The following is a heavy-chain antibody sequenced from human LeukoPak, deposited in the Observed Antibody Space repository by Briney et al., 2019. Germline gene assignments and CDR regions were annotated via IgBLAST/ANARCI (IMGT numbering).Heavy chain of an antibody. CDR1: GFTFSNYW. J-gene: IGHJ5*02. D-gene: IGHD5-24*01. CDR3: ARASDPWLQLT. CDR2: IKQDGSEK. Sequence: GGSLRLSCAASGFTFSNYWMIWVRQAPGKGLEWVGNIKQDGSEKRYADSVRGRFTISRDNARTSLYLQMNSLRAEDTAVYYCARASDPWLQLTWGQGTLVTVSS. V-gene: IGHV3-7*05.